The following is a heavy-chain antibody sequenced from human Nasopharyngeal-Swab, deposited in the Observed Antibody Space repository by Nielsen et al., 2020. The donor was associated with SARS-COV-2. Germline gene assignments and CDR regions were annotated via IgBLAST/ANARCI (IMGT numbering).Heavy chain of an antibody. CDR2: IYYSGST. D-gene: IGHD1-26*01. CDR3: ATPRELSAY. Sequence: WIRQPPRKGLEWIGSIYYSGSTYYNPSLKSRVTISVDTSKNQFSLKLSSVTAADTAVYYCATPRELSAYWGQGTLVTVSS. V-gene: IGHV4-39*01. J-gene: IGHJ4*02.